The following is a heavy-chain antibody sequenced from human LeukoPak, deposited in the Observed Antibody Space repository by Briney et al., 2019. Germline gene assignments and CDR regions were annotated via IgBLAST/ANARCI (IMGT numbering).Heavy chain of an antibody. Sequence: GGSLRLSCAASGFTFSSYGMSWVRQAPGKGLEWVSAISGSGGSTYYADSVKGRFTISRDNSKNTLYLQMNSLRAEDAAVYYCAKAVYYYDSSGPLYYFDYWGQGTLVTVSS. CDR3: AKAVYYYDSSGPLYYFDY. V-gene: IGHV3-23*01. CDR2: ISGSGGST. CDR1: GFTFSSYG. D-gene: IGHD3-22*01. J-gene: IGHJ4*02.